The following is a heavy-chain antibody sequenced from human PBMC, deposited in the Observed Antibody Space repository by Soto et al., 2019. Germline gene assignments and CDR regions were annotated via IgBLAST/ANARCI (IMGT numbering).Heavy chain of an antibody. CDR2: IWHDGSNK. V-gene: IGHV3-33*01. Sequence: GGSLRLSCAAAGFTFSSYGMHWVRQAPGKGLEWVAVIWHDGSNKYYADSVKGRFAISRDNSKNTLYLQMNSPRAEDTAVYYCARDPQGRHSIITNWFDPWGQGTLVTVSS. CDR3: ARDPQGRHSIITNWFDP. CDR1: GFTFSSYG. D-gene: IGHD3-10*01. J-gene: IGHJ5*02.